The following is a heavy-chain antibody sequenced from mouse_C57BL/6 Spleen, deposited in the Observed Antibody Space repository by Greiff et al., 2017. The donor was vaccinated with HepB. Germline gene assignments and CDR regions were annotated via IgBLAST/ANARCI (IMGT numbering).Heavy chain of an antibody. Sequence: QVQLKQPGAELVRPGTSVKLSCKASGYTFTSYWMHWVKQRPGQGLEWIGVIDPSDSYTNYNQKFKGKATLTVDTSSSTAYMQLSSLTSEDSAVYYCASYYDYDGYFDVWGTGTTVTVSS. CDR1: GYTFTSYW. J-gene: IGHJ1*03. CDR3: ASYYDYDGYFDV. D-gene: IGHD2-4*01. V-gene: IGHV1-59*01. CDR2: IDPSDSYT.